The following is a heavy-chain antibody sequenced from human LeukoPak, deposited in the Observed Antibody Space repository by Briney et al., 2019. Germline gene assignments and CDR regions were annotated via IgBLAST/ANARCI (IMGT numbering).Heavy chain of an antibody. V-gene: IGHV3-11*01. CDR2: ISSSGSTI. J-gene: IGHJ1*01. D-gene: IGHD3-10*01. Sequence: PGGSLRLSCAASGFTFSDYYMSWLRQAPGKGLEWVSYISSSGSTIYYADSVKGRFTISRDNAKNSLYLQMNSLRAEDTAVYYCARVLLWFGEPDYFQHWGQGTLVTVSS. CDR1: GFTFSDYY. CDR3: ARVLLWFGEPDYFQH.